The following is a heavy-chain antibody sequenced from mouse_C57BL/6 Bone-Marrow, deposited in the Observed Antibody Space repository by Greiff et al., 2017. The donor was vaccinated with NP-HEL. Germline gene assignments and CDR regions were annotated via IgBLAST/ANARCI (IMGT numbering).Heavy chain of an antibody. CDR1: GYTFTSYW. J-gene: IGHJ3*01. Sequence: QVQLKQPGAELVRPGTSVKLSCKASGYTFTSYWMHWVKQRPGQGLEWIGVIDPSDSYTNYNQKFKGKATLTVDTSSTTAYMQLSSLTSEDSAVYYCARGSTMVRWFAYWGQGTLVIVSA. D-gene: IGHD2-2*01. CDR2: IDPSDSYT. CDR3: ARGSTMVRWFAY. V-gene: IGHV1-59*01.